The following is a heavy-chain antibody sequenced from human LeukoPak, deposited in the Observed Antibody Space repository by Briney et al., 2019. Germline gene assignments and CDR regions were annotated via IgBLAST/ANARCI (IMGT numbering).Heavy chain of an antibody. Sequence: GGSLRLSCAASGFPFSTYGMHWVRLAPGKGLEWVVVIWYDGSNKYYADSVKGRFTISKDNSKNTLYLQMNSLRAGDTAVYYCAKASRYCSSTSCPYYYYYYYMDVWGKGTTVTVSS. CDR2: IWYDGSNK. V-gene: IGHV3-33*06. D-gene: IGHD2-2*01. CDR3: AKASRYCSSTSCPYYYYYYYMDV. CDR1: GFPFSTYG. J-gene: IGHJ6*03.